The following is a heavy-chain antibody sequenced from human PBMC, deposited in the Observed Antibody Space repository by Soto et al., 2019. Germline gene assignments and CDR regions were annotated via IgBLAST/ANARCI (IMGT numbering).Heavy chain of an antibody. CDR2: ISYAGRNK. Sequence: QVQLVESGGGVVQPGRSLRLSCAASGFTFSSYAMHWVRQAPGKGLEWVAVISYAGRNKYYADSVKGRFTISRDNSKNTLYLQMNSLRAEDTAVYYCARDEGWDSSSWYGGYYGMDVWGQGTTVTVSS. CDR3: ARDEGWDSSSWYGGYYGMDV. CDR1: GFTFSSYA. D-gene: IGHD6-13*01. J-gene: IGHJ6*02. V-gene: IGHV3-30-3*01.